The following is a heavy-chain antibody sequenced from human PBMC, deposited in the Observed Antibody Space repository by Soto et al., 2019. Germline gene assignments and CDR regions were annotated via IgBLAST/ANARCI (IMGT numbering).Heavy chain of an antibody. V-gene: IGHV4-59*01. D-gene: IGHD4-17*01. CDR2: ISYPGST. CDR3: ATRSSIDGDLVDY. Sequence: QVQLQESGPRLVKPSETLSLTCTVFGGSISSYYWSWIRQPPGKGLELIGYISYPGSTKYNPSLRSRVAISVDTSKNQFSLNLRSVTAADTAVYFCATRSSIDGDLVDYWGQGTLVTVSS. CDR1: GGSISSYY. J-gene: IGHJ4*02.